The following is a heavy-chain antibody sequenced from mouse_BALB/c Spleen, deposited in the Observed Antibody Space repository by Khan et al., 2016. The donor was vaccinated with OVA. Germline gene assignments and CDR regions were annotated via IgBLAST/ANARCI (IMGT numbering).Heavy chain of an antibody. V-gene: IGHV5-17*02. CDR1: GFTFSSYG. CDR2: ISGDSNTI. D-gene: IGHD1-1*01. Sequence: EVGLVESGGDLVQPGGSRKLSCAASGFTFSSYGMHWVRQAPEKGLEWVAYISGDSNTIYYADTVKGRFTISRDNPRNTLFLQMTSLMSEDTAMYYCATSYFYGYYFDYWGPGTTLTVSS. J-gene: IGHJ2*01. CDR3: ATSYFYGYYFDY.